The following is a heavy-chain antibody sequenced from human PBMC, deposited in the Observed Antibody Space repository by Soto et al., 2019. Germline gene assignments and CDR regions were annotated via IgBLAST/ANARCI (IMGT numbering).Heavy chain of an antibody. Sequence: SETLSLTCTVPGGSIYKPDYYWSWIRQSPGKGLEWIGSIHYSGPTSYNPSLESRVTISVDRSKNQFSLRLTSVTAADTAVYYCAINTGWQQSPRFDSWGQGTLVTVSS. CDR2: IHYSGPT. J-gene: IGHJ4*02. CDR3: AINTGWQQSPRFDS. D-gene: IGHD1-1*01. V-gene: IGHV4-30-4*01. CDR1: GGSIYKPDYY.